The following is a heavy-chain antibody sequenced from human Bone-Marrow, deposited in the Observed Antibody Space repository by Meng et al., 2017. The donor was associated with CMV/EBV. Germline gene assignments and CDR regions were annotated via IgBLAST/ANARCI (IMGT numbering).Heavy chain of an antibody. CDR2: IYSGGTT. V-gene: IGHV3-66*02. CDR1: GFTVTTKY. CDR3: AEAEQPADGLDV. D-gene: IGHD6-13*01. J-gene: IGHJ6*02. Sequence: GESLKISCAASGFTVTTKYMTWVRQAPEKGLEWVSLIYSGGTTYYADSVKGRFNLSRDNSKNTVYLQMNSLRHEDTATYYCAEAEQPADGLDVWGQATTVTVSS.